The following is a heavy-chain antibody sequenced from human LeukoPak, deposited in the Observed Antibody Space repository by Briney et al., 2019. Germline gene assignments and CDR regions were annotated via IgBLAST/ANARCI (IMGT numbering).Heavy chain of an antibody. Sequence: SETLSLTCNVSGGSIRGYYWSWIRQPPGRGLEWIGYIYSSGSTNYNPSLKSRVTMSVDTSKNQFSLKVSSVTAADTAVYYCARVFDSGSQVYFYYMDVWGKGTTVTISS. D-gene: IGHD3-10*01. J-gene: IGHJ6*03. CDR1: GGSIRGYY. CDR2: IYSSGST. CDR3: ARVFDSGSQVYFYYMDV. V-gene: IGHV4-59*01.